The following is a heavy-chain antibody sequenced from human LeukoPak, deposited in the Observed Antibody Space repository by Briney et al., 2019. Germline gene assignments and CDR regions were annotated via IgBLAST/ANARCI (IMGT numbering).Heavy chain of an antibody. V-gene: IGHV1-69*13. J-gene: IGHJ4*02. D-gene: IGHD1-26*01. CDR1: GGTFTSYA. CDR2: IIPIFGTA. CDR3: ARGGGRDSGRDNDY. Sequence: SVKVSCKASGGTFTSYAISWVRQAPGQGLEWMGGIIPIFGTANYAQKFQGRVTITADDSTSTAYMELSSLRSEDTAVYYCARGGGRDSGRDNDYWGQGTLVTVSS.